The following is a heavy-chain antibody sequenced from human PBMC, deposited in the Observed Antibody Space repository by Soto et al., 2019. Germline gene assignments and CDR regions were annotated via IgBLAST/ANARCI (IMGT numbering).Heavy chain of an antibody. J-gene: IGHJ6*02. Sequence: PSEPLSLTCTVSGGSISSYYWSWIRQPPGKGLEWIGYIYYSGSTNYNPSLKSRVTISVDTSKNQFSLKLNSMTAADTAVYYCERLAGYCSTISCHADYAMDAWGQGNTVTVSS. CDR3: ERLAGYCSTISCHADYAMDA. V-gene: IGHV4-59*08. D-gene: IGHD2-2*01. CDR2: IYYSGST. CDR1: GGSISSYY.